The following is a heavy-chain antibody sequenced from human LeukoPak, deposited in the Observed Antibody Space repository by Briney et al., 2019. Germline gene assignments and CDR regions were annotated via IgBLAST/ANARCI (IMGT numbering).Heavy chain of an antibody. V-gene: IGHV3-23*01. D-gene: IGHD3-22*01. Sequence: GGSLRLSCEASGFTFRSYAMSWVGQAPGRGLEWVSAIGGSGGSTYYADSVKGRFTISRDNSKNTLYLQMNSLRAEDTAVYYCAKSLWTYYYDSSGYFDYWGQGTLVTVSS. J-gene: IGHJ4*02. CDR1: GFTFRSYA. CDR2: IGGSGGST. CDR3: AKSLWTYYYDSSGYFDY.